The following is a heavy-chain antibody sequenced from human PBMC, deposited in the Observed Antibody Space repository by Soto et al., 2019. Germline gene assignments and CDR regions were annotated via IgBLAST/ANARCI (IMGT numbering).Heavy chain of an antibody. CDR2: ITSSGSNT. J-gene: IGHJ4*02. CDR3: ARRGTIASAHHFDH. CDR1: GFTFSGYN. D-gene: IGHD2-2*01. Sequence: QVQLVESGGGLVKPAGSLRLSCAASGFTFSGYNMSWIRQAPGKGLEWVSYITSSGSNTFDAESVKGRFTISRDNTMNLLYLQMNRLSAEDAAVYYCARRGTIASAHHFDHWGQGTLVTVSS. V-gene: IGHV3-11*01.